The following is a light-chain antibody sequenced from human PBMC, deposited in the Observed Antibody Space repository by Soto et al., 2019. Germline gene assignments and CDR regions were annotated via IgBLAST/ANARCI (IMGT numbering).Light chain of an antibody. Sequence: QSVLTQPPSASGTPGQRVTISCSGGSSNIGRATVDWYQQVPGTAPKLLIYSTNRRPSGVPDRFSGSKSGTSASLAISGLQSEDEANYYCATWDDSLSGHWVFGGGTKLTV. CDR3: ATWDDSLSGHWV. CDR2: STN. V-gene: IGLV1-44*01. J-gene: IGLJ3*02. CDR1: SSNIGRAT.